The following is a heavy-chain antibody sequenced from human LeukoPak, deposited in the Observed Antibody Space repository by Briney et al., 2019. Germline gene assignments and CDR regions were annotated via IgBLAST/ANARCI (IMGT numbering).Heavy chain of an antibody. CDR3: ATSITMVRMFVNYYYGMDV. CDR1: GGTFSSYA. D-gene: IGHD3-10*01. CDR2: IIPIFGTA. V-gene: IGHV1-69*01. J-gene: IGHJ6*04. Sequence: SVKVSCKASGGTFSSYAISWVRQAPGQGLEWMGGIIPIFGTANYAQKFQGRVTITADESTSTAYMELSSLRSEDTAVYYCATSITMVRMFVNYYYGMDVWGKGTTVTVSS.